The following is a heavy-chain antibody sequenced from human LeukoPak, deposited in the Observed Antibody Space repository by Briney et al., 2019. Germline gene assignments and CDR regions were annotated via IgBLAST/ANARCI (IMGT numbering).Heavy chain of an antibody. V-gene: IGHV1-8*01. Sequence: ASVTVSCKASGYTFTSYDINWVRQATGQGLEWMGWMNPNSGNTGYAQKFQGRVTMTRNTSISTAYMELSSLRSEDTAVCYCARPYYYDSSGYQDWGQGTLVTVSS. CDR1: GYTFTSYD. J-gene: IGHJ4*02. CDR2: MNPNSGNT. CDR3: ARPYYYDSSGYQD. D-gene: IGHD3-22*01.